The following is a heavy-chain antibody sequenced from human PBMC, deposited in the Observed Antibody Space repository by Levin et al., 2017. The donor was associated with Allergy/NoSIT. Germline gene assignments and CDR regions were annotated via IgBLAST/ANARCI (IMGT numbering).Heavy chain of an antibody. CDR3: AIDPPKSGWSFHS. D-gene: IGHD6-19*01. CDR2: IWSDGDHK. CDR1: GFTFRTHA. J-gene: IGHJ4*02. V-gene: IGHV3-33*01. Sequence: RTGGSLRLSCAASGFTFRTHALHWVRQAPGKGLEWVAMIWSDGDHKYYADSVKGRFNISKDNSKNTLYLQMTSLRVEDTAVYYCAIDPPKSGWSFHSWGQGTLVTVSS.